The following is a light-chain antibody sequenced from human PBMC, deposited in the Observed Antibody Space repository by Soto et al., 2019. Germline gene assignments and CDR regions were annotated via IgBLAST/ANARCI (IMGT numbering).Light chain of an antibody. CDR3: QSYDSSLGANYV. CDR2: GNT. V-gene: IGLV1-40*01. Sequence: QSVLTQPPSVSGAPGQRVTISCTGSSSNLGAGYDVHWYQQLPGTAPKLLIYGNTNRPSGGPDRFSGAKSGTSASLAITGLQAEDEADYYCQSYDSSLGANYVFGTGTNVTVL. CDR1: SSNLGAGYD. J-gene: IGLJ1*01.